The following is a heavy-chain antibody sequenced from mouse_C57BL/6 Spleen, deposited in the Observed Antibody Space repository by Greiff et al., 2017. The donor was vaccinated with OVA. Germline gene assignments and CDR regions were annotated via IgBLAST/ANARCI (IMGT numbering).Heavy chain of an antibody. CDR2: IYPGSGNT. CDR3: ARGVYGNYGGYPMDY. V-gene: IGHV1-66*01. CDR1: GYSFTSYY. J-gene: IGHJ4*01. D-gene: IGHD2-1*01. Sequence: QVQLQQSGPELVKPGASVKISCKASGYSFTSYYIHWVKQRPGQGLEWIGWIYPGSGNTKYNEKFKGKATLTADTSSSTAYMQLSSLTSEDSAVXYCARGVYGNYGGYPMDYWGQGTSVTVSS.